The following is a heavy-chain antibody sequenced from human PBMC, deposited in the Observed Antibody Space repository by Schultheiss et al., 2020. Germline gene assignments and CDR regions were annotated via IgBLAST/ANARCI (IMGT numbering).Heavy chain of an antibody. CDR1: GYALAELS. CDR2: FDPEHDKT. D-gene: IGHD4-17*01. CDR3: ATENPASLRRRTTFFLH. Sequence: ASVKVSCKVSGYALAELSIHWVRLAPGKGLEWLGGFDPEHDKTTYAQKFQGRVTMTEDSSTDTAYMELSSLGSEDTAVYYCATENPASLRRRTTFFLHWGQGTLVNVSS. V-gene: IGHV1-24*01. J-gene: IGHJ1*01.